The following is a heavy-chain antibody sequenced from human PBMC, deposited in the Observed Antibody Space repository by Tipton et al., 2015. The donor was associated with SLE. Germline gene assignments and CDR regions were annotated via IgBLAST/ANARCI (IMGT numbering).Heavy chain of an antibody. CDR3: ARVIAVAGPGDY. J-gene: IGHJ4*02. CDR1: GGSISSYY. V-gene: IGHV4-59*12. D-gene: IGHD6-19*01. CDR2: IYYSGST. Sequence: TLSLTCTVSGGSISSYYWSWIRQPPGKGLEWIGYIYYSGSTYYNPSLKSRVTISVDTSKNQFSLKLSSVTAADTAVYYCARVIAVAGPGDYWGQGTLVTVSS.